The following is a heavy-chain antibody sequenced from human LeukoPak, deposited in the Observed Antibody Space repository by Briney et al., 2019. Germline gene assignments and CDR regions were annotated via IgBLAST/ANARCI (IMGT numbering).Heavy chain of an antibody. J-gene: IGHJ6*02. Sequence: PSETLSLTCAVYGGSFSGYYWSWIRQPPGKGLEWIGEINHSGSTNYNPSLKSRVTISVDTSKNQFSLKRSSVTAADTAVYYCAREVVRGAPHYGMDVWGQGTTVTVSS. D-gene: IGHD3-10*01. CDR2: INHSGST. V-gene: IGHV4-34*01. CDR3: AREVVRGAPHYGMDV. CDR1: GGSFSGYY.